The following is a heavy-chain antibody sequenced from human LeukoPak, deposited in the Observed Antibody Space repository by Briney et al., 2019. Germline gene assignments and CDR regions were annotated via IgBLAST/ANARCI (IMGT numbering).Heavy chain of an antibody. CDR2: LYTSGST. CDR3: ARAVTYYDFWSGYYGYYGMDV. CDR1: GGSISSGSYY. Sequence: KPSETLSLTCTVSGGSISSGSYYWSWIRQPAGKGLEWSGRLYTSGSTTYNPSLKSRVTISVDTSKNQFSLKLSSVTGADTAVYYCARAVTYYDFWSGYYGYYGMDVWGRGTTVTVSS. V-gene: IGHV4-61*02. J-gene: IGHJ6*02. D-gene: IGHD3-3*01.